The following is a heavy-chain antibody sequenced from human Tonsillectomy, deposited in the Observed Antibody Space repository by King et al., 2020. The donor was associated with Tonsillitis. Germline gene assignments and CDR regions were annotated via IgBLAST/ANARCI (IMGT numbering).Heavy chain of an antibody. D-gene: IGHD3-22*01. V-gene: IGHV4-30-4*01. CDR1: GGSISSGDYY. CDR3: ARASRTVYYYDSSGYFDY. CDR2: IYYSGST. J-gene: IGHJ4*02. Sequence: VQLQESGPGLVKPSQTLSLTCTVSGGSISSGDYYWSWIRQPPGKGLEWIGYIYYSGSTYYNPSLKSRVTISVDTSKNQFSLKLSSVTAADTAVYYCARASRTVYYYDSSGYFDYWGQGTLVTVSS.